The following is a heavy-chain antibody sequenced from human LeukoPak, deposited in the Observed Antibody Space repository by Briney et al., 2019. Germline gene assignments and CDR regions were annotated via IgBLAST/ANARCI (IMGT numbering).Heavy chain of an antibody. CDR3: MRYEVFHGSGSN. Sequence: GGSLRLSCAASGFTVSSNYMSWVRQAPGKGLDWSSDIYSGGSTFYADSVKGRFTISRDNSKNTLYLKMNSLRVEDTAVYYCMRYEVFHGSGSNWGQGTLVTVSS. CDR2: IYSGGST. J-gene: IGHJ4*02. CDR1: GFTVSSNY. V-gene: IGHV3-66*01. D-gene: IGHD3-10*01.